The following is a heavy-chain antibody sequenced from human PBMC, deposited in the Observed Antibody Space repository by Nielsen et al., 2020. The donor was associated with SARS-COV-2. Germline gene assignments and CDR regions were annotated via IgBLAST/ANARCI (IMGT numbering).Heavy chain of an antibody. J-gene: IGHJ3*02. CDR3: ARGIRPRHVFDI. CDR2: IYYSGST. CDR1: GGSISSGGYY. D-gene: IGHD1-14*01. Sequence: TLSLTCTVSGGSISSGGYYWSWIRQHPGKGLEWIGYIYYSGSTYYNPSLKSRVTISVDTSKNQFSLKLSSVTAADTAVYYCARGIRPRHVFDIWGQGTMVTVSS. V-gene: IGHV4-31*03.